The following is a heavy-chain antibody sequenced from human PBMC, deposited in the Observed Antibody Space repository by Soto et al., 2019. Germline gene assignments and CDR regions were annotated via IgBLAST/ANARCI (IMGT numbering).Heavy chain of an antibody. J-gene: IGHJ6*03. CDR3: AKSLVFVDHAYMDV. Sequence: ASVKVSCKASGYTFTSYDINWVRQATGQGLEWMGWMNPNRGRANYAQKFQGRVTITVNKSTNTAYMELRSLRSEDTALYYCAKSLVFVDHAYMDVWGKGTTVTVSS. CDR2: MNPNRGRA. D-gene: IGHD2-21*01. CDR1: GYTFTSYD. V-gene: IGHV1-8*01.